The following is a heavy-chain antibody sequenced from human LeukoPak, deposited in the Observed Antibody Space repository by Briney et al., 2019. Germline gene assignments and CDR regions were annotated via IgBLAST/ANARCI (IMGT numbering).Heavy chain of an antibody. J-gene: IGHJ4*02. CDR3: AKDVTGIAVAGTGIDY. D-gene: IGHD6-19*01. CDR2: ISSSGSTI. CDR1: GFTFSDYY. Sequence: PGGSLRLSCAASGFTFSDYYMSWIRQAPGKGLQWVSYISSSGSTIYYADSVKGRFTVSRDNAKNTLYLQMNSLRAEDTAVYYCAKDVTGIAVAGTGIDYWGQGTLVTVSS. V-gene: IGHV3-11*04.